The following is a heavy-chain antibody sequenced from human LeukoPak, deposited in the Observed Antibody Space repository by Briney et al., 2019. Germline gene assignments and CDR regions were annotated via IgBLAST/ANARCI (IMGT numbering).Heavy chain of an antibody. V-gene: IGHV1-2*02. Sequence: GASVKVSCKASGYTFTGYYMHWVRQAPGQGLEWMGWINPNSGGTNYAQKFQGRVTMTRGTSISTAYMELSRLRSDDTAVYYCARDGTYYDILTGYPDGSFDIWGQGTMVTVSS. CDR3: ARDGTYYDILTGYPDGSFDI. D-gene: IGHD3-9*01. J-gene: IGHJ3*02. CDR1: GYTFTGYY. CDR2: INPNSGGT.